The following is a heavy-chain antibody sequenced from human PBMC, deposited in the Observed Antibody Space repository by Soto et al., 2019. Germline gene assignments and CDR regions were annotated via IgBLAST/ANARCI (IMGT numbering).Heavy chain of an antibody. Sequence: QVQLVESGGGVVQPGRSLRLSCAASGFTFSSYGMHWVRQAPGKGLERVAVIWYDGSNKYYADSVKGRFTISRDNSKNTLYLQMNSLRAEDTAVYYGARELKSGYDEVGFDYWGQGTLVTVSS. J-gene: IGHJ4*02. CDR2: IWYDGSNK. CDR3: ARELKSGYDEVGFDY. D-gene: IGHD5-12*01. CDR1: GFTFSSYG. V-gene: IGHV3-33*01.